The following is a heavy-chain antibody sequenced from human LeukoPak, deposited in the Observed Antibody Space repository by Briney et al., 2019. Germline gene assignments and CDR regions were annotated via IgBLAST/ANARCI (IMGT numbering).Heavy chain of an antibody. CDR1: GFTFSTYN. V-gene: IGHV3-21*06. Sequence: GGSLRLSCAAYGFTFSTYNMNWVRQAPGKGLEWVSSITSGGTYTYYADLVKGRFTTSRDNAKNSLSLQLSILRADDTAVYYCARGHYDILTASYKWTPDYWGQGILVTVSS. CDR2: ITSGGTYT. J-gene: IGHJ4*02. CDR3: ARGHYDILTASYKWTPDY. D-gene: IGHD3-9*01.